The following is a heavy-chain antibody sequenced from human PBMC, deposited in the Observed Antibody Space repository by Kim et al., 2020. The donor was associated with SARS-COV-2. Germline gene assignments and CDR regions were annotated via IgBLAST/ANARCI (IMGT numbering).Heavy chain of an antibody. CDR2: ISSSSSYI. Sequence: GGSLRLSCAASGFTFSSYSMNWVRQAPGKGLEWVSSISSSSSYIYYADSVKGRFTISRDNAKNSLYLQMNSLRAEDTAVYYCARDEGGSSDLRFDYWGQGTLVTVSS. V-gene: IGHV3-21*01. D-gene: IGHD6-6*01. CDR3: ARDEGGSSDLRFDY. CDR1: GFTFSSYS. J-gene: IGHJ4*02.